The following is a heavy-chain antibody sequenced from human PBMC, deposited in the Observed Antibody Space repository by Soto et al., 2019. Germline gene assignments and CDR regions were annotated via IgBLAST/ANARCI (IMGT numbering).Heavy chain of an antibody. V-gene: IGHV3-23*01. CDR2: ISGSGGST. J-gene: IGHJ4*02. Sequence: GGSLRLSCAASGFTFSSYAMSWVRQAPGKGLEWVSAISGSGGSTYYADSVKGRFTISRDNSKNTLYLQMNSLRAEDTAVYYCAKVRIAAAAIGYYFDYWGQGTLVTVSS. CDR1: GFTFSSYA. D-gene: IGHD6-13*01. CDR3: AKVRIAAAAIGYYFDY.